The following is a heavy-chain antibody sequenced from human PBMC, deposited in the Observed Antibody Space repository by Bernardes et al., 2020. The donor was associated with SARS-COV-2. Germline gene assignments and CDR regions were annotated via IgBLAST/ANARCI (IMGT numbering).Heavy chain of an antibody. V-gene: IGHV3-66*04. Sequence: GGSLRLSCAASGFTVSSNYMSWVRQAPGKGLECVSVIQSGGRTYYADSVKGRFTISRDNSKNTLFLQMNSLTAEDTAVYYCARRPGIVVVVDATQDYYYGLDVWGQGTTVTVSS. CDR2: IQSGGRT. CDR1: GFTVSSNY. CDR3: ARRPGIVVVVDATQDYYYGLDV. J-gene: IGHJ6*02. D-gene: IGHD2-15*01.